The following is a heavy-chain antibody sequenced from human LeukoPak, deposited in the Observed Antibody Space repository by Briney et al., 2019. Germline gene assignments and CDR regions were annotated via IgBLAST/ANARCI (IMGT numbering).Heavy chain of an antibody. D-gene: IGHD6-13*01. CDR3: ARGVRGQQLVYYYYYYMDV. J-gene: IGHJ6*03. CDR2: INHSGST. Sequence: PSETLSLTCTVSGYSISSGYYWSWIRQPPGKGLEWIGEINHSGSTNYNPSLKSRVTISVDTSKNQFSLKLSSVTAADTAVYYCARGVRGQQLVYYYYYYMDVWGKGTTVTVSS. CDR1: GYSISSGYY. V-gene: IGHV4-38-2*02.